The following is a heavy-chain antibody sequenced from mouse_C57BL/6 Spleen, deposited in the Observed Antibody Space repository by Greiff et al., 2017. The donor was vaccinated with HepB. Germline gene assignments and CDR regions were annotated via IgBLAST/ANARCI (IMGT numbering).Heavy chain of an antibody. J-gene: IGHJ4*01. D-gene: IGHD2-2*01. Sequence: VQLQQPGAELVMPGASVKLSCKASGYTFTSYWMHWVKQRPGQGLEWIGEIDPSDSYTNYNQKFKGKSTLTVDKSSSTAYMQLSSLTSEDSAVYYCARNPGGYGYAMDYWGQGTSVTVSS. CDR3: ARNPGGYGYAMDY. V-gene: IGHV1-69*01. CDR2: IDPSDSYT. CDR1: GYTFTSYW.